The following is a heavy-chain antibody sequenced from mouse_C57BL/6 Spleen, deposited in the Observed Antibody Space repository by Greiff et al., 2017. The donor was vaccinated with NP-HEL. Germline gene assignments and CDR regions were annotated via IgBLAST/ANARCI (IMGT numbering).Heavy chain of an antibody. CDR2: IDPSDSYT. Sequence: VQLQQPGAELVMPGASVKLSCKASGYTFTSYWMHWVKQRPGQGLEWIGEIDPSDSYTNYNQKFKGKSTLTVDKSSSTAYMQLSSLTSEDSAVYYCARLDSSGYDAMDYWGQGTSVTVSS. CDR1: GYTFTSYW. D-gene: IGHD3-2*02. V-gene: IGHV1-69*01. J-gene: IGHJ4*01. CDR3: ARLDSSGYDAMDY.